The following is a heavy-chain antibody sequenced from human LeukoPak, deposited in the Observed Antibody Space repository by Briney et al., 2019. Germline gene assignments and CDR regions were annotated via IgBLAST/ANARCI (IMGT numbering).Heavy chain of an antibody. D-gene: IGHD3-10*01. J-gene: IGHJ3*02. V-gene: IGHV3-21*03. CDR3: VKEGKDAFDI. CDR1: GFTFSSYS. CDR2: ISSSSSYI. Sequence: GGSLRLSCAASGFTFSSYSMNWVRQAPGKGLEWVSSISSSSSYIYYADSVKGRFTISRDNAKNSLYLQMNSLRAEDTALYYCVKEGKDAFDIWGQGTKVTVFS.